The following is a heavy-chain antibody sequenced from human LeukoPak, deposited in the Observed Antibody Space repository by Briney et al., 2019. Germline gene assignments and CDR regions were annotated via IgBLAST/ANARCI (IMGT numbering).Heavy chain of an antibody. Sequence: GSLRLSCAASGFTFTNAWMSGVRQAPGKGLEWLGRIKSKADGGTADYAAPVKGRFTISRDDSKNMLYLQMNSLKTEDTAVYYCAGYSNLGYWGQGTLVTVSS. CDR1: GFTFTNAW. J-gene: IGHJ4*02. CDR3: AGYSNLGY. D-gene: IGHD4-11*01. V-gene: IGHV3-15*01. CDR2: IKSKADGGTA.